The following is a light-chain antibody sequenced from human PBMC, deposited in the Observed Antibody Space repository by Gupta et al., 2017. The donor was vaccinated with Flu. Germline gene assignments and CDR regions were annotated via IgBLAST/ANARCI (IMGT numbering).Light chain of an antibody. Sequence: VTISCQARHDISRYLDWYQQTPEEARKILIYDASKVEKGVPSRFSGSGCGTYFTFTISSRQPEDVAQYYYQHHNNLPFTFGRGTKVDIK. CDR2: DAS. V-gene: IGKV1-33*01. CDR3: QHHNNLPFT. J-gene: IGKJ4*01. CDR1: HDISRY.